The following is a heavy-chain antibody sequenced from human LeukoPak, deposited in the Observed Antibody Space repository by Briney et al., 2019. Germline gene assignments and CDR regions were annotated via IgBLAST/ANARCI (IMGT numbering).Heavy chain of an antibody. CDR1: GGSISRYY. V-gene: IGHV4-59*01. Sequence: SETLSLTYTVSGGSISRYYWSWIRQSAGRGLEWIGYIYDDGSTSHNPSLKSRVTMSIDTSKNQFSLKLSSVTAADTAVYYCARATYYYHLDVWGQGTTVTVSS. CDR3: ARATYYYHLDV. CDR2: IYDDGST. J-gene: IGHJ6*01.